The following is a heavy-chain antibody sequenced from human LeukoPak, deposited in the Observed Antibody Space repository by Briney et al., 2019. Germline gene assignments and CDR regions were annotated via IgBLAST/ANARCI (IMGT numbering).Heavy chain of an antibody. D-gene: IGHD6-13*01. Sequence: KSGGSLRLSCAASGFTFSSYGMHWVRQAPGKGLEWVSSISSSSSYIYYADSVKGRFTISRDNAKNSLYLQMNSLRAEDTAVYYCARSELADYWGQGTLVTVSS. CDR2: ISSSSSYI. J-gene: IGHJ4*02. CDR1: GFTFSSYG. V-gene: IGHV3-21*01. CDR3: ARSELADY.